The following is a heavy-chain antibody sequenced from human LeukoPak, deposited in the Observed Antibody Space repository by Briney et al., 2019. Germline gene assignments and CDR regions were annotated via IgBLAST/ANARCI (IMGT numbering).Heavy chain of an antibody. V-gene: IGHV3-7*01. J-gene: IGHJ4*02. D-gene: IGHD2/OR15-2a*01. Sequence: ESGGSLRLSCAASGFTFNYTWMSWVRQAPGRGLEWVATIKQHGSEKLYVDSVKGRFTISRDNTKSSLYLQMNRLGAEDTAAYYCARIGIDYLASYHFDYWGQGTLVTVSS. CDR1: GFTFNYTW. CDR3: ARIGIDYLASYHFDY. CDR2: IKQHGSEK.